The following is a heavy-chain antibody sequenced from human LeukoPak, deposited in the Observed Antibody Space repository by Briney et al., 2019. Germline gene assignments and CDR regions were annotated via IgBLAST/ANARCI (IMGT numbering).Heavy chain of an antibody. V-gene: IGHV4-59*01. J-gene: IGHJ5*02. CDR3: AREYYGSGSYYGEVWFDP. Sequence: SETLSLTCTVSGGSISSYYWSWIRQPPGKGLEWIGYIYYSGSTNYNPSLKSRVTISVDTSKNQFSLKLSSVTAADTAVYYCAREYYGSGSYYGEVWFDPWGQGTLVTVSS. CDR1: GGSISSYY. D-gene: IGHD3-10*01. CDR2: IYYSGST.